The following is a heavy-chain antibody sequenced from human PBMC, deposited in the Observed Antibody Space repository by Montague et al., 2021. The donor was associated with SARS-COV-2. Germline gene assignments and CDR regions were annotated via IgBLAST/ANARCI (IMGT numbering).Heavy chain of an antibody. Sequence: SETLSLTCTVSGGAISSSSYYWGWIRQPPGKGLEWIGSIYYSGSTYYNPSLKSRVTISVDTSKNQFSLKLSSVTAADTAVYYCARDTRITMLVVVNRYGMVVGGQGTTVTVSS. CDR3: ARDTRITMLVVVNRYGMVV. D-gene: IGHD3-22*01. J-gene: IGHJ6*02. CDR1: GGAISSSSYY. V-gene: IGHV4-39*07. CDR2: IYYSGST.